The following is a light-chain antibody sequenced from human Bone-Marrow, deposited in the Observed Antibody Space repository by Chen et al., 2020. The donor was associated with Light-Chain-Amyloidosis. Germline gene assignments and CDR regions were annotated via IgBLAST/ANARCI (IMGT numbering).Light chain of an antibody. J-gene: IGKJ2*01. CDR2: EVS. Sequence: DILMAQTPLALSVTHGQPASISCKSSQSLLHSDGKTYLFWYLHKSGQSPQLLIYEVSHRFSGVPDRFSGGGSGTDFALKISRVEAEDVGVYYCMQTMHLPYTFGQGTKLEIK. CDR3: MQTMHLPYT. V-gene: IGKV2D-29*02. CDR1: QSLLHSDGKTY.